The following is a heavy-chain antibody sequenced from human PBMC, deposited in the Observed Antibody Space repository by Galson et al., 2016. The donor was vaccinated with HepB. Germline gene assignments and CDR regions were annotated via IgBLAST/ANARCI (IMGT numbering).Heavy chain of an antibody. D-gene: IGHD2-15*01. CDR3: ARGAYSSFDI. CDR2: TYRGSN. Sequence: CAISGDSVSNNHVAWNWIRQSPSRGLEWLGRTYRGSNQYAASMRGRIATNSDTSTNQFSLQLSPVTPEDTGLYYCARGAYSSFDIWGQGTMVTVSS. J-gene: IGHJ3*02. V-gene: IGHV6-1*01. CDR1: GDSVSNNHVA.